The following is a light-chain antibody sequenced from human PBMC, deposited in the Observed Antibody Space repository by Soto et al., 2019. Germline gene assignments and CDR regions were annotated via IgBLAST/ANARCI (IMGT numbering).Light chain of an antibody. CDR3: QQYNSYSWT. CDR1: QSISDT. V-gene: IGKV3D-15*01. CDR2: DAS. Sequence: ILMTQSPSTLSVSPGGRATLSCRASQSISDTLAWYQQKPGQAPRLLIYDASNRAAGIPARFSGSGSGTDFTLTISRLEPEDFAVYYCQQYNSYSWTFGQGTKVDIK. J-gene: IGKJ1*01.